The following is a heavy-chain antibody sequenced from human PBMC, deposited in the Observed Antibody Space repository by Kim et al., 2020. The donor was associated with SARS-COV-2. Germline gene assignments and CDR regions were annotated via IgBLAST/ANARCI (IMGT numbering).Heavy chain of an antibody. J-gene: IGHJ4*02. V-gene: IGHV3-74*01. CDR2: INPDGTST. CDR1: GFTFSDSW. Sequence: GGSLRLSCAASGFTFSDSWMDWVRQTAEGGLLWVARINPDGTSTYYPDSVKGRFAISRDNSKNTLYLQMNSLRTEDTAVYYCFRGGVDFWGQGTLVTVSS. D-gene: IGHD3-10*01. CDR3: FRGGVDF.